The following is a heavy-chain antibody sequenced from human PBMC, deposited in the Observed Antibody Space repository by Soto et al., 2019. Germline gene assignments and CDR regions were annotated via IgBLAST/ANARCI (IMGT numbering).Heavy chain of an antibody. V-gene: IGHV1-69*02. CDR3: ARAIRKITMVRGGAFDY. Sequence: QVQLVQSGAEVKKPGSSVKVSCKASGGTFSSYTISWVRQAPGQELEWMGRIIPILGIANYAQKFQGRVTITADKSTSTAYMELSSLRSEDTAVYYCARAIRKITMVRGGAFDYWGQGTLVTVSS. CDR1: GGTFSSYT. D-gene: IGHD3-10*01. J-gene: IGHJ4*02. CDR2: IIPILGIA.